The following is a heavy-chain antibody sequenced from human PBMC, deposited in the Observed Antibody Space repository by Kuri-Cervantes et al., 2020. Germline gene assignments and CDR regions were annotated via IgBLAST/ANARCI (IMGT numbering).Heavy chain of an antibody. Sequence: GESLKISCAAPGFTVSSNYMSWVRQAPGRGLESVSVSYSGGSTYYADSVKGRFTISRDNSKNTLYLHMNSLRAEDTAVYYCARVVGGRYSGNSFDPWGQGTMVTVSS. CDR1: GFTVSSNY. CDR2: SYSGGST. J-gene: IGHJ5*02. V-gene: IGHV3-53*01. CDR3: ARVVGGRYSGNSFDP. D-gene: IGHD1-26*01.